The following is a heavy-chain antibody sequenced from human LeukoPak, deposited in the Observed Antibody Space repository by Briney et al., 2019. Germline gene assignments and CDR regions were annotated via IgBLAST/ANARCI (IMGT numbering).Heavy chain of an antibody. Sequence: SETLSLTCAVYGGSFSGYYWSWIRQPPGKGLEWIGEINHSGSTNYNPSLKSRVTISLDTSKNQFSLKLSSVTAADTAVYYCARRWGSGTYYSNYYGMDVWGQGTTVTVSS. D-gene: IGHD1-26*01. V-gene: IGHV4-34*01. CDR2: INHSGST. CDR1: GGSFSGYY. CDR3: ARRWGSGTYYSNYYGMDV. J-gene: IGHJ6*02.